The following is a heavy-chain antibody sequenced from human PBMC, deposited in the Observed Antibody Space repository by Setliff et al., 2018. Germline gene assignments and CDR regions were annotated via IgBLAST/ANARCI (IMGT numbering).Heavy chain of an antibody. Sequence: GESLKISCKGSGYSFSNFWIGWVRQMPGKGLEWMGIIYPGDSHTRYSPSFQGQVTMSADKFINTAYLQWSNLKASDTAVYYCVRDLHWGFDYWGLGTLVTVSS. CDR1: GYSFSNFW. V-gene: IGHV5-51*01. D-gene: IGHD7-27*01. CDR2: IYPGDSHT. CDR3: VRDLHWGFDY. J-gene: IGHJ4*02.